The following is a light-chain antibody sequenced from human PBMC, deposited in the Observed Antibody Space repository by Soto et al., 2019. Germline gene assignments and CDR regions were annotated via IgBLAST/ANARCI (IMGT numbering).Light chain of an antibody. CDR2: WAS. Sequence: DIVMTQSPDSLAVSLGERATINCKSSQSVLYSSNNKNYLAWYQQKPGQPPKLLIYWASTRESGVPDRFSGSGSGTDFTLTISSLEPEDFGIYYCQQRRNWLSFGGGTKVEIK. CDR1: QSVLYSSNNKNY. CDR3: QQRRNWLS. V-gene: IGKV4-1*01. J-gene: IGKJ4*01.